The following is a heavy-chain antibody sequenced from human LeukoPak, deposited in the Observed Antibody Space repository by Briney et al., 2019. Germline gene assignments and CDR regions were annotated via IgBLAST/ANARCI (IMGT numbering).Heavy chain of an antibody. Sequence: SQTLSLTCTVSGGSISSGNYYWNWIRQPAGKGLEWIGRIYTSGSTNFNPSLKSRVTISVDTSKNHFSLKLSSVTAADTAVYYCARESMVRGVIAVPGFDSWGQGTLVTVSA. V-gene: IGHV4-61*02. CDR2: IYTSGST. J-gene: IGHJ4*02. CDR1: GGSISSGNYY. D-gene: IGHD3-10*01. CDR3: ARESMVRGVIAVPGFDS.